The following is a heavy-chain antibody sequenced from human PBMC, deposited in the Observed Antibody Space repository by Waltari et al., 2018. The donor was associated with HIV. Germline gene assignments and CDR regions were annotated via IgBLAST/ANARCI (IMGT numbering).Heavy chain of an antibody. CDR1: GGTFRTYA. CDR3: SRMNEVAVAGTGFDAFDI. V-gene: IGHV1-69*01. Sequence: QVQLVQSGAEVKKPGSSVKVSCNASGGTFRTYAIRWVRQAPGQGLEWLGGIIPIFGTSIYAQNFQGRVTITADETTSTAYMERSSLRSEDTAVYYCSRMNEVAVAGTGFDAFDIWGQGTKVTVSS. CDR2: IIPIFGTS. D-gene: IGHD6-19*01. J-gene: IGHJ3*02.